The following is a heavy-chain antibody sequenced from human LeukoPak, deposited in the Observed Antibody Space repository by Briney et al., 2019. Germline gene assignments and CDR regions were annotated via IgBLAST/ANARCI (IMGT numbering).Heavy chain of an antibody. CDR2: IYYSGST. CDR3: AGYSYGPANFDY. Sequence: SETLSLTCTISGGSISSSSYYWGWIRQPPGKGLEWIGSIYYSGSTYYNPSLKSRVTISVDTSKNQFSLKLSSVTAADTAVYYCAGYSYGPANFDYWGQGTLVTVSS. CDR1: GGSISSSSYY. D-gene: IGHD5-18*01. V-gene: IGHV4-39*07. J-gene: IGHJ4*02.